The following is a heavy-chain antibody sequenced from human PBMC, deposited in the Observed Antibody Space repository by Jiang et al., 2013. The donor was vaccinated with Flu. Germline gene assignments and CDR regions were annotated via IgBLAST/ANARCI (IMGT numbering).Heavy chain of an antibody. Sequence: VQLLESGGGVVRPGTSLRLSCAASGFTFRNYGMHWVRQAPGKGLEWVAVIWYDGSNESYADSVKGRFTISRDNSKDTLFLQMNSLRAEDTAIYYCARGRGGGSSLDYWGQGTLVTVSS. CDR3: ARGRGGGSSLDY. V-gene: IGHV3-33*01. CDR1: GFTFRNYG. D-gene: IGHD2-15*01. J-gene: IGHJ4*02. CDR2: IWYDGSNE.